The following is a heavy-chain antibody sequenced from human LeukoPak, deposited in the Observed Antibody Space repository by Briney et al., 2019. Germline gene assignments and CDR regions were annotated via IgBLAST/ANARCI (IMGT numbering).Heavy chain of an antibody. V-gene: IGHV4-34*01. Sequence: PSETLSLTCAVYGGSFSGYYWSWIRQPPGEGLEWIGEINHSGSTNYNPSLKSRVTISVDTSKNQFSLKLSSVTAADTAVYYCASIGYCTNGVCYFDYWGQGTLVTVSS. CDR3: ASIGYCTNGVCYFDY. CDR1: GGSFSGYY. D-gene: IGHD2-8*01. J-gene: IGHJ4*02. CDR2: INHSGST.